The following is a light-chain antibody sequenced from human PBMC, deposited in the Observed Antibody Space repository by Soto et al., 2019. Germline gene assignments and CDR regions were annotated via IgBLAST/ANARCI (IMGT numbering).Light chain of an antibody. Sequence: AIQMTQSPSSLSASVGDRVTITCRASQAISTELGWYQQKPGKAPNLLIYATSSLQSGVPSRFSGSGSGTDFTLTSSSLQPEDFATYYCLQDYNYPRTFGQGTKVEIK. CDR3: LQDYNYPRT. V-gene: IGKV1-6*01. CDR2: ATS. J-gene: IGKJ1*01. CDR1: QAISTE.